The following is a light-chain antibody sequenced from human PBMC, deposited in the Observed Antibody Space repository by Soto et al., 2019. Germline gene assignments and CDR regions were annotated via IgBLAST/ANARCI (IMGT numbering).Light chain of an antibody. Sequence: ILITQSPATLSVSPGEGATLSCRASQSVRTKLAWYQQKAGQAPTLLIYGASTRANGVSDRFSGSGSGTEYTLTISSLQSEDFAAYYCQQYDTWPSITFGQGTRLEIK. CDR3: QQYDTWPSIT. CDR2: GAS. V-gene: IGKV3-15*01. J-gene: IGKJ5*01. CDR1: QSVRTK.